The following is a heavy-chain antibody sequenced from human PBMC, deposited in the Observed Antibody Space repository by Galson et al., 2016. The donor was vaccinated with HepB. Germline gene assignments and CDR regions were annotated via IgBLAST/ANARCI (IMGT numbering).Heavy chain of an antibody. J-gene: IGHJ6*02. CDR3: ARVGPPPEGYPSHWGGMDV. V-gene: IGHV3-7*03. Sequence: SLRLSCAASGFTSSSYWMSWVRQPPGKGLEWVATINQDGSENYYVDSVKGRFTISRDNAKNSLFLQMNSLRAEDTAIYYCARVGPPPEGYPSHWGGMDVWGQGTTVTVSS. D-gene: IGHD3-16*01. CDR2: INQDGSEN. CDR1: GFTSSSYW.